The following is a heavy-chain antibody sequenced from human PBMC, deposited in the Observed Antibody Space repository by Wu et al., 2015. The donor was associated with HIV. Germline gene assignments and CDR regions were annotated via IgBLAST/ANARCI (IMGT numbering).Heavy chain of an antibody. D-gene: IGHD3-22*01. V-gene: IGHV1-69*15. CDR3: AKAVGSTGYAIDN. CDR2: IIPIFGSA. CDR1: GGNFRSYA. Sequence: QVQLVQSGAEVKKPGSSVRVSCESSGGNFRSYAMTWVRQAPGQGLEWMGRIIPIFGSATYAQKFQGRVTISADDSTSTAYMEVNSLRSEDTAVYYCAKAVGSTGYAIDNWGQGTLVTVSP. J-gene: IGHJ4*02.